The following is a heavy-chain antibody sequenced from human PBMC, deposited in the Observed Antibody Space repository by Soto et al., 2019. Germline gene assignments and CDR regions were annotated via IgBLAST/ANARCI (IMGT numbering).Heavy chain of an antibody. CDR1: GYTFTSYD. J-gene: IGHJ4*02. CDR3: TGERAVAGFDY. Sequence: QVQLVQSGAEVKKPGASVNVSCKASGYTFTSYDINWVRQATGQGLEWMGWINPNRGNTGDAQKSQGRFTMTRNTPISTAYMELSSLRSENTAVSYCTGERAVAGFDYWCQGTLVTVSS. CDR2: INPNRGNT. V-gene: IGHV1-8*01. D-gene: IGHD6-19*01.